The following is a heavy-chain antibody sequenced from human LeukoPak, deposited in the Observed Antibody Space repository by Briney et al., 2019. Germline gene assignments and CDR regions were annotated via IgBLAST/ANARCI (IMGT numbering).Heavy chain of an antibody. V-gene: IGHV4-59*01. CDR2: IYYSGST. CDR3: ARDLSRSGYCSSTSCYDWFDP. Sequence: SETLSLTCTVSGGSISSYYWSWIRQPPGKGLEWMGYIYYSGSTNYNPSLKSRVTISVDTSKNQFSLKLSSVTAADTAVYYCARDLSRSGYCSSTSCYDWFDPWGQGTLVTVSS. D-gene: IGHD2-2*01. CDR1: GGSISSYY. J-gene: IGHJ5*02.